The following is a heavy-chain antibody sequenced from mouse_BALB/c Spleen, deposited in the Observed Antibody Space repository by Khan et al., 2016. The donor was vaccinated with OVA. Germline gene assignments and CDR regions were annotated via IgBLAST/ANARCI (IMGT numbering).Heavy chain of an antibody. D-gene: IGHD2-14*01. Sequence: QMQLEESGAELARPGASVKMSCKASGYTFTSYTIHWVRQRPGQAPEWIGHINPSNNYTTYNQNFKDKATLIVDKSSSTAYMQLSSLTSEDSAVYYCIREWAYHRSDGWFAYWGQGTLVTVSA. V-gene: IGHV1-4*01. CDR2: INPSNNYT. CDR3: IREWAYHRSDGWFAY. CDR1: GYTFTSYT. J-gene: IGHJ3*01.